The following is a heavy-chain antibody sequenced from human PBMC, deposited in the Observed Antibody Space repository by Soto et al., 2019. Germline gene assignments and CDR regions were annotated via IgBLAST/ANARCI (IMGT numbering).Heavy chain of an antibody. J-gene: IGHJ6*02. Sequence: GGSLRLSCAASGFTFSSYAMSWVRQAPGKGLEWVSAISGSGGSTYYADSVKGRFTISRDNSKNTLYLQMNSLRAEDTAVYYCAKGYDTSSGYSSSWGLYYYYGMDVWGQGTTVTVSS. CDR2: ISGSGGST. D-gene: IGHD6-6*01. V-gene: IGHV3-23*01. CDR3: AKGYDTSSGYSSSWGLYYYYGMDV. CDR1: GFTFSSYA.